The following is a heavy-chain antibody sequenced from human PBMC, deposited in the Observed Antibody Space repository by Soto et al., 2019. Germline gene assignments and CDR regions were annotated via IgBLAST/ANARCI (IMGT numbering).Heavy chain of an antibody. Sequence: QVQLQESGPGLVKPSGTLSLTCAVSGGSISSSNWWSWVRQPPGKGLEWIGEIYHSGSTNYNPSLKSRVTISVDMSKNQFSLKLSSVTAADTAVYYCARTGKGYCSGGSCYGLGYWGQGTLVTVSS. CDR3: ARTGKGYCSGGSCYGLGY. D-gene: IGHD2-15*01. CDR1: GGSISSSNW. CDR2: IYHSGST. J-gene: IGHJ4*02. V-gene: IGHV4-4*02.